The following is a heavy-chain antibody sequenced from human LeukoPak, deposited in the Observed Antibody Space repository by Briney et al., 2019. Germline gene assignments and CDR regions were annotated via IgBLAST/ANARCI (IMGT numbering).Heavy chain of an antibody. D-gene: IGHD3-22*01. CDR1: GGTFSGYA. Sequence: ASVKVSCKASGGTFSGYAISWVRQAPGQGLEWMGGIIPIFGTANYAQKFQGRVTITADESTSTAYMELSSLRSEDTAVYYCARDGGEGYDSSGFDYWGQGTLVTVSS. V-gene: IGHV1-69*13. J-gene: IGHJ4*02. CDR2: IIPIFGTA. CDR3: ARDGGEGYDSSGFDY.